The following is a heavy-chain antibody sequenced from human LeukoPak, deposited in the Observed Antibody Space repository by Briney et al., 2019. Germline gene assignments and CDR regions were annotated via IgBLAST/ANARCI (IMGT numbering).Heavy chain of an antibody. Sequence: PGGSLRLSCAGSGFTFSTYWMTWVRQPPGKGLEWIGEINHSGSTNYNPSLKSRVTISVDTSKNQFSLKLSSVTAADTAVYYCAARYYYDSSGYRYDYWGQGTLVTVSS. CDR3: AARYYYDSSGYRYDY. CDR2: INHSGST. CDR1: GFTFSTYW. V-gene: IGHV4-34*08. D-gene: IGHD3-22*01. J-gene: IGHJ4*02.